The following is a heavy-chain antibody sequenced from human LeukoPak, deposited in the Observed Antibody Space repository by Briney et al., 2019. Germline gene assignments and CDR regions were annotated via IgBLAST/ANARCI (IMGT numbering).Heavy chain of an antibody. J-gene: IGHJ4*02. V-gene: IGHV4-59*08. CDR1: GGSISSYY. D-gene: IGHD6-6*01. CDR3: ARLHSSSFPLY. CDR2: IYYSGST. Sequence: PSETLSLTCTVSGGSISSYYWSWLRQPPGKGLEWIGYIYYSGSTNYNPSLKSRVTISVDTSKNQFSLKLSSVTAADTAVYYCARLHSSSFPLYWGQGTLVTVSS.